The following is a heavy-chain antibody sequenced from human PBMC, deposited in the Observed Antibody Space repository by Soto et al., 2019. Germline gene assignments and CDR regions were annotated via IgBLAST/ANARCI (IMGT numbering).Heavy chain of an antibody. CDR1: GFTFSSYA. Sequence: EVQLLESGGGLVQPGGSLRLSCAASGFTFSSYAMSWVRQAPGKGLEWVSAISGSGGSTYYADSVKGRFTISGDNSKSTLYLQMNSLRAEDTAVYYCAKGIGVVVYWYMDVWGKGTTVTVSS. J-gene: IGHJ6*03. CDR2: ISGSGGST. D-gene: IGHD2-8*02. V-gene: IGHV3-23*01. CDR3: AKGIGVVVYWYMDV.